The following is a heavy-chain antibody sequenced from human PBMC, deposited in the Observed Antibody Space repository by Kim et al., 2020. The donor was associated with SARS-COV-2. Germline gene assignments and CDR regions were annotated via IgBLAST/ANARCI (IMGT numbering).Heavy chain of an antibody. D-gene: IGHD3-10*01. Sequence: GGSLRLSCAASGFTFGNYGMHWVRQAPGEGLEWVALISNDGNNEYYGASVEGRFTISRDYSKNTLFLLMNSLRPEDTAVYYCAKEKLLMGSYYGLDVWGQGTTVTVSS. CDR3: AKEKLLMGSYYGLDV. J-gene: IGHJ6*02. CDR1: GFTFGNYG. V-gene: IGHV3-30*18. CDR2: ISNDGNNE.